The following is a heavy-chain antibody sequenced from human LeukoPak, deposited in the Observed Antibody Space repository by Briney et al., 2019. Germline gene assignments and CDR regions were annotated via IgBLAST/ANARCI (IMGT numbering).Heavy chain of an antibody. Sequence: PSETLSLTCTVSGGSISSSSYYWGWIRQPPGKGLEWIGSIYYSGSTYYNPSLKSRVTISVDTSKNQFSLKLSSVTAADTAVYYCARVSDYDILTGYSYYGMDVWGQGTTVTVSS. CDR1: GGSISSSSYY. V-gene: IGHV4-39*07. J-gene: IGHJ6*02. CDR2: IYYSGST. D-gene: IGHD3-9*01. CDR3: ARVSDYDILTGYSYYGMDV.